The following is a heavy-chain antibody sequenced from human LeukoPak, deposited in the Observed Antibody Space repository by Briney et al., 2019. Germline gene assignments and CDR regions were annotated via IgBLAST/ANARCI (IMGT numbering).Heavy chain of an antibody. D-gene: IGHD5-12*01. J-gene: IGHJ4*02. V-gene: IGHV3-23*01. CDR3: AKSVASDAY. CDR1: GFTFSSYA. CDR2: ISGSGGST. Sequence: GGSLRLSCAASGFTFSSYAMSWVRQAPGKGLEWVSAISGSGGSTYYADFVKGRFTISRDNSKNTLSLQMNGLIPEDTAVYYCAKSVASDAYWGQGTLVTVSS.